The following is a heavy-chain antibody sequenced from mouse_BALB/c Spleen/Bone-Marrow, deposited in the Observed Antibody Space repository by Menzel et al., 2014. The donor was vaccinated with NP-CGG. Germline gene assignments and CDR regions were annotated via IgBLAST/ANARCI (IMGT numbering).Heavy chain of an antibody. V-gene: IGHV1-82*01. J-gene: IGHJ2*01. Sequence: QVQLQQSGPELVKPGASVKISCKASGYAFSSSWMNWVKQRPGQGHEWIGRIYPGDGDTNYNGKFKGKATLTADKSSSTAYMQLSSLTSVDSAVHFCVRGGNYRFDYWGQGTTLTVSS. D-gene: IGHD2-1*01. CDR1: GYAFSSSW. CDR2: IYPGDGDT. CDR3: VRGGNYRFDY.